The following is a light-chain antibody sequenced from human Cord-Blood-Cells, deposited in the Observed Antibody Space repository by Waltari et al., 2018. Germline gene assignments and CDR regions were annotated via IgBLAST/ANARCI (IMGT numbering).Light chain of an antibody. CDR1: SSDVGSYNL. J-gene: IGLJ3*02. CDR2: EGG. V-gene: IGLV2-23*01. CDR3: CSYAGSSTWV. Sequence: QSALTQPASVSGSPGQSITISCPGTSSDVGSYNLVSWYQQHPGKAPKLMIYEGGKRPSGVSNRFSGSKSGNTASLTISGLQAEDEADYYCCSYAGSSTWVFGGGTKLTVL.